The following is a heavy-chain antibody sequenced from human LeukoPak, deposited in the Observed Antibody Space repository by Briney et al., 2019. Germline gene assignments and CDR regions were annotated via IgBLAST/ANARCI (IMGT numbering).Heavy chain of an antibody. V-gene: IGHV3-23*01. J-gene: IGHJ4*02. D-gene: IGHD2-2*01. Sequence: GGSLRLSCAASGFTFSSYAVSWVRQAPGKGLEWASVISGSGGSTYYADSGKGRFTISRDNSKNTLYLQMNSLRAEDTAVYYCAINIVVVPAAMRGGDYWGQGTLVTVSS. CDR2: ISGSGGST. CDR3: AINIVVVPAAMRGGDY. CDR1: GFTFSSYA.